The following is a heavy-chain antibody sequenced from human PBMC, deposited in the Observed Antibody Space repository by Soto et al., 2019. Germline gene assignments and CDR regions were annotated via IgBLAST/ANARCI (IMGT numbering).Heavy chain of an antibody. CDR3: ARAPAMVRRPRSIDY. CDR1: GYTFTSYG. J-gene: IGHJ4*02. Sequence: GASVKVSCKASGYTFTSYGISWVRQAPGQGLEWMGWISAYNGNTNYAQKLQGRVTMTTDTSTSTAYMELRSLRSDDTAVYYCARAPAMVRRPRSIDYWGQGTLVTVSS. CDR2: ISAYNGNT. V-gene: IGHV1-18*01. D-gene: IGHD3-10*01.